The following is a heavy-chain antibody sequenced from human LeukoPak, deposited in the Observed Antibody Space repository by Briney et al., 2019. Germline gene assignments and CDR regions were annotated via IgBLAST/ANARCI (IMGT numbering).Heavy chain of an antibody. J-gene: IGHJ2*01. CDR2: IYPGDSDT. Sequence: GESLKISCKGSGYSFTSYWIGWVRQMPGKGLEWMGIIYPGDSDTRYSPSFQGQVTISADKSISTAYLQWSSLKASDTAMYYCARGGNYGGSAYWYFDLWGRGTLVTVSS. CDR1: GYSFTSYW. CDR3: ARGGNYGGSAYWYFDL. V-gene: IGHV5-51*01. D-gene: IGHD4-23*01.